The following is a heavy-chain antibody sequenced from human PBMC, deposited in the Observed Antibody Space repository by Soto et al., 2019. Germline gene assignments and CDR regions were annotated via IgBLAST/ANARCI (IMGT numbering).Heavy chain of an antibody. CDR2: INPDNGNT. CDR3: ARGIATGQLDP. D-gene: IGHD2-15*01. Sequence: VTVSCKASGYTFTRYTMNWVRQAPRQRLEWMGWINPDNGNTKSSQKFQDRVIITRDTSASTAYMDLSSLRSEDTAVYYCARGIATGQLDPWGQGTLVTVSS. V-gene: IGHV1-3*01. J-gene: IGHJ5*02. CDR1: GYTFTRYT.